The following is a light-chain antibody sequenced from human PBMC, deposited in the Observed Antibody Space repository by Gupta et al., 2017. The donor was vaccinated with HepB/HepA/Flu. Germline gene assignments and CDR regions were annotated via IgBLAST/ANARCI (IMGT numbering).Light chain of an antibody. CDR2: QDS. J-gene: IGLJ2*01. CDR1: KLGEKY. CDR3: QAWDSSTVVV. Sequence: SNELTQPPSVSVSPGQPASITCSGDKLGEKYACWYQQKPGQSPVLVIYQDSKRPSGIPERFSGSNSENTATLTISGTQAMDEADYYCQAWDSSTVVVFGVGTKLTVL. V-gene: IGLV3-1*01.